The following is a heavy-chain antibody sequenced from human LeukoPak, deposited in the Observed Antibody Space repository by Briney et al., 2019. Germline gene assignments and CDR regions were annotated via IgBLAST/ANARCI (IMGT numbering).Heavy chain of an antibody. J-gene: IGHJ6*03. CDR3: ARGNRGYSWYYYYYMDV. V-gene: IGHV4-34*01. CDR2: INQSGST. Sequence: SETLSLTCAVYGGSFSGYYWGWIRQPPGKGLEWIGEINQSGSTNYNPSLKSRVTISEDTSKKQFSLKLSSVTAADTAVYYCARGNRGYSWYYYYYMDVWGKGTTVTVSS. CDR1: GGSFSGYY. D-gene: IGHD5-18*01.